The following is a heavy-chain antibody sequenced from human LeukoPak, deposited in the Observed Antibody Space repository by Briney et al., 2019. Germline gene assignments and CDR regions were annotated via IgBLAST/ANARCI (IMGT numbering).Heavy chain of an antibody. D-gene: IGHD6-13*01. CDR1: GGSISSYY. CDR2: IYYSGST. V-gene: IGHV4-59*08. Sequence: PSGTLSLTCTVSGGSISSYYWSWIRQPPGKGLEWIGYIYYSGSTNYNPSLKSRVTISVDTSKNQFSLKLSSVTAADTAVYYCARHRVAAAGTFDYWGQGTLVTVSS. J-gene: IGHJ4*02. CDR3: ARHRVAAAGTFDY.